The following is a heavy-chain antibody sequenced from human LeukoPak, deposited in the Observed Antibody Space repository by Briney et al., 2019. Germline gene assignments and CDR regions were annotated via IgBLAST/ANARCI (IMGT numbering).Heavy chain of an antibody. V-gene: IGHV5-51*01. CDR3: ARHLEVRENSGESLDY. CDR2: IYPGDSDT. CDR1: GYSFTSYW. J-gene: IGHJ4*02. D-gene: IGHD5-12*01. Sequence: GESLKISCKGSGYSFTSYWIGLVRQMPGKGLEWMGIIYPGDSDTRYSPSFQGQVTISADKSISTAYLQWSSLKASDTAMYYCARHLEVRENSGESLDYWGQGTLVTVSS.